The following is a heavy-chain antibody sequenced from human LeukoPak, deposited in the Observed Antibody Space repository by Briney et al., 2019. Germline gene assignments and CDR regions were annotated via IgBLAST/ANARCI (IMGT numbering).Heavy chain of an antibody. D-gene: IGHD2-15*01. J-gene: IGHJ5*02. CDR3: ARRGGSWLKGPHNWFDP. Sequence: GGSLRLSCAASKFTFSSYWMHWVRQAPGKGLVWVSRINSDGSSTSYADSVKGRFTISRDNAKNTLYLQMNSLRAEDTAVYYCARRGGSWLKGPHNWFDPWGQGTLVTVSS. CDR2: INSDGSST. CDR1: KFTFSSYW. V-gene: IGHV3-74*01.